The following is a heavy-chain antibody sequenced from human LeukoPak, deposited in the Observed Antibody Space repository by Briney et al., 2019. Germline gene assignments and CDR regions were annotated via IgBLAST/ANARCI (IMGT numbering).Heavy chain of an antibody. CDR1: GGTFSSYA. Sequence: LVKVSCKASGGTFSSYAISWVRQAPGQGLEWMGGIIPIFGTANYAQKFQGRVTITTDESTSTAYMELSSLRSEDTAVYYCARSIFGVVMADAFDIWGQGTMVTVSS. V-gene: IGHV1-69*05. CDR2: IIPIFGTA. J-gene: IGHJ3*02. D-gene: IGHD3-3*01. CDR3: ARSIFGVVMADAFDI.